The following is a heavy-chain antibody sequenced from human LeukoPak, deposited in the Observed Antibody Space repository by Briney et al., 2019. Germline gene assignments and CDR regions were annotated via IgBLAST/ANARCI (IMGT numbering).Heavy chain of an antibody. V-gene: IGHV4-4*02. CDR2: IYHDGST. CDR3: ARDRGGYTYSHDY. D-gene: IGHD5-18*01. J-gene: IGHJ4*02. Sequence: PSETLSLTCAVSGGSISSNNWWIWVRQSPEKGLEWIGEIYHDGSTNYNPSLKSRVTISMDESKNQPSLKLNFVTAADTAVYYCARDRGGYTYSHDYWGQGTLVTVSS. CDR1: GGSISSNNW.